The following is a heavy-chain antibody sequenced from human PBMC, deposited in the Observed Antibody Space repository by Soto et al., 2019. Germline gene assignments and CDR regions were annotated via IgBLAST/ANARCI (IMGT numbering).Heavy chain of an antibody. Sequence: VASVKVSCKASGYTFTSYDINWVRQATGQGLEWMGWMNPNSGNTGYAQKFQGRVTMTRNTSISTAYMELRSLRSEDTAVYYCASLPWYDEYYYGMDVWGQGTTVTVSS. J-gene: IGHJ6*02. CDR1: GYTFTSYD. V-gene: IGHV1-8*01. D-gene: IGHD6-13*01. CDR3: ASLPWYDEYYYGMDV. CDR2: MNPNSGNT.